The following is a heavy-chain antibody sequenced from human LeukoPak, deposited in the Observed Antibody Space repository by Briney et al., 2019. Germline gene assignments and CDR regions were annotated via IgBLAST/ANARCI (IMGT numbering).Heavy chain of an antibody. Sequence: GGSLRLSCAASGFTFSSYWMSWVRQAPGKGLEWVANIKQDGGEKYYVDSVKGRFTISRDNAKNSLFLQMNSPRADDTAVYYCARGGAGTAAAGTGRFDYWGQGTLVTVSS. CDR3: ARGGAGTAAAGTGRFDY. J-gene: IGHJ4*02. CDR2: IKQDGGEK. CDR1: GFTFSSYW. V-gene: IGHV3-7*01. D-gene: IGHD6-13*01.